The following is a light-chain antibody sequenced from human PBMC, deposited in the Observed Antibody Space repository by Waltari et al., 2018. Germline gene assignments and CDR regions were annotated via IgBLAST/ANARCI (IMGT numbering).Light chain of an antibody. CDR1: RSNIGSNF. Sequence: QSVLTQPPSVSAAPGQKVTLSCSRIRSNIGSNFFSCDQHFPGTAPKLLIYDDAKRPSRIPDRFSGSKSGTSATLGITGLQTGDEADYYCGTWDNSLGGFVFGTGTKVTGL. CDR3: GTWDNSLGGFV. CDR2: DDA. V-gene: IGLV1-51*01. J-gene: IGLJ1*01.